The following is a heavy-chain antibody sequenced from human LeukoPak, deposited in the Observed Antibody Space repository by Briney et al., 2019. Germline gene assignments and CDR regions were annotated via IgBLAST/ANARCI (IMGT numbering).Heavy chain of an antibody. CDR1: GFTFSSYG. CDR3: AKDFFPKTSVYYFDS. CDR2: VSCDGGSK. J-gene: IGHJ4*02. D-gene: IGHD3-16*01. V-gene: IGHV3-30*18. Sequence: GGSLRLSCAASGFTFSSYGTHWVRQAPGKGLEWVAVVSCDGGSKHYQDSVNGRFTISRDNSKNTLYLQMNSLRAEDTAVYYCAKDFFPKTSVYYFDSWGQGTLVTVSS.